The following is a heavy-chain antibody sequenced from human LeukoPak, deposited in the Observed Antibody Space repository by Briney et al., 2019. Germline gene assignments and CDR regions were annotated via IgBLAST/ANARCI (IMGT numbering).Heavy chain of an antibody. V-gene: IGHV1-2*06. CDR2: INPNSGGT. D-gene: IGHD1-26*01. J-gene: IGHJ4*02. CDR1: GYTFTGYY. CDR3: ARDPLYSGSYSPDY. Sequence: ASVKVSCKASGYTFTGYYMHWVRQAPGLGLEWMGRINPNSGGTNYAQKFQGRVTMTRDTSISTAYMELSRLRSDDTAVYYCARDPLYSGSYSPDYWGQGTLVTVSS.